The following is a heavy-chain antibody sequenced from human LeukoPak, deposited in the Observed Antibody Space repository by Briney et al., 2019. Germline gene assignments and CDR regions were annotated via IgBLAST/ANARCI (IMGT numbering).Heavy chain of an antibody. CDR3: AKALPNNISRYRFDALDN. D-gene: IGHD6-13*01. V-gene: IGHV3-23*01. CDR2: FSGSGRST. CDR1: GFTFSNYA. Sequence: VRSLRLSCAAAGFTFSNYAMSCFHKAPGKGLEWVSTFSGSGRSTFYAEFVNGRLTISRDNSKSALYLRMNSFRAEDTVGYYFAKALPNNISRYRFDALDNWGKVTTVPVSS. J-gene: IGHJ3*02.